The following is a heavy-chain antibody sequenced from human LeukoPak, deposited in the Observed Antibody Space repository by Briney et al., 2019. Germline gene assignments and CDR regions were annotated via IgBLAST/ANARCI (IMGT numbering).Heavy chain of an antibody. D-gene: IGHD6-19*01. J-gene: IGHJ4*02. CDR2: ISGSGSST. CDR1: GFTFSSYA. V-gene: IGHV3-23*01. CDR3: AKDREAAVAGNFDY. Sequence: GGSLRLSCAASGFTFSSYAMSWVRQAPGEGLQWVSDISGSGSSTYYADSVRGRFTISRDNSKNTLYLQMNSLRAEDTAVYYCAKDREAAVAGNFDYWGQGTLVTVSS.